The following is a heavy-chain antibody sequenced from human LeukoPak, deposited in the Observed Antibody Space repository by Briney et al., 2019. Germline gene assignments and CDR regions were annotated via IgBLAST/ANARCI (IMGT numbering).Heavy chain of an antibody. CDR1: GYTFTSYG. V-gene: IGHV1-18*01. Sequence: EASVKVSFKPSGYTFTSYGMSWVRQAPGQRLEWMGWISTYNDNTNYAQKFRGRVTMTTDTSTSTVYMELRSLRSDDTAIYYCARQVDTTMALPDYWGQGTLVTVSS. CDR3: ARQVDTTMALPDY. CDR2: ISTYNDNT. J-gene: IGHJ4*02. D-gene: IGHD5-18*01.